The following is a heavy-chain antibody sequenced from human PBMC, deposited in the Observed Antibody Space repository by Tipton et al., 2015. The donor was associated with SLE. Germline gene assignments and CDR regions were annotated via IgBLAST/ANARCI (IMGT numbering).Heavy chain of an antibody. CDR3: ARRGSQLAFDV. J-gene: IGHJ3*01. CDR1: GYSFTSYW. CDR2: IYPGESET. Sequence: VQLVPSGAEVKKSGESLKISCQASGYSFTSYWIVWVRQMPGKGREWMGIIYPGESETRYSPSFQGQVTISADRSTAYLQWSSLKSSDTAMYYCARRGSQLAFDVCGQGTMVTVSS. V-gene: IGHV5-51*03. D-gene: IGHD1-26*01.